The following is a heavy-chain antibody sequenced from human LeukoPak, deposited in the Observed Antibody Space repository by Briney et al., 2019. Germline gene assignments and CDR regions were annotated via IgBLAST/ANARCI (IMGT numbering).Heavy chain of an antibody. V-gene: IGHV4-39*07. J-gene: IGHJ4*02. CDR3: ARVGTGPGGDY. Sequence: PSETLSLTCTVSGGSISSSSYYWGWIRQPPGKGLGWIGSIYYSGSTYYNPSLKSRVTISVDTSKNQFSLKLSSVTAADTAVYYCARVGTGPGGDYWGQGTLVTVSP. D-gene: IGHD1-1*01. CDR1: GGSISSSSYY. CDR2: IYYSGST.